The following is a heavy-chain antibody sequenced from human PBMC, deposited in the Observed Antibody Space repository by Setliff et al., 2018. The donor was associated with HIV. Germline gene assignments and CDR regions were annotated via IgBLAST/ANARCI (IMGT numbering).Heavy chain of an antibody. Sequence: SETLSLTCTVSGGSISSYYWSWIRQPPGKGLEWIGGIHESGSTHYNPSLKSRVTISVDTSKNQFSLKLSSVTAADTAVYYCGNQAVVPADMDYYYYIDVWGKGTTVTVSS. V-gene: IGHV4-59*05. CDR3: GNQAVVPADMDYYYYIDV. D-gene: IGHD2-2*01. CDR1: GGSISSYY. J-gene: IGHJ6*03. CDR2: IHESGST.